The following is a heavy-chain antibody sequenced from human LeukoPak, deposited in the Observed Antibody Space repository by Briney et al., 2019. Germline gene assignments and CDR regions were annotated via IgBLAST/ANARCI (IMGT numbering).Heavy chain of an antibody. J-gene: IGHJ4*02. CDR3: AKGPSSDYLDY. V-gene: IGHV3-23*01. CDR1: GFTFSNYP. CDR2: ISDSGGRT. Sequence: GGSLRLSCAASGFTFSNYPMSWVRQAPGKGLEWVSAISDSGGRTYYADSVKGRFTISRDNSKNTLYLQMNSLRAEDTAVFYCAKGPSSDYLDYWGQGTLVTVSS.